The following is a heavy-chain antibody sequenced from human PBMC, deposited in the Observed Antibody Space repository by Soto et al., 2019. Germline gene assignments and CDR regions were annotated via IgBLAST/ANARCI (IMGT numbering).Heavy chain of an antibody. V-gene: IGHV3-23*01. J-gene: IGHJ4*02. CDR3: AKSPEGDYFDY. CDR1: GFTFISYA. Sequence: GGSLRLSCAASGFTFISYAMSWVLQAPGKGLEWVSAISGSGGSTYYADSVKGRFTISRDNSKNTLYLQMNSLRAEDTAVYYCAKSPEGDYFDYWGQGTLVTVSS. CDR2: ISGSGGST.